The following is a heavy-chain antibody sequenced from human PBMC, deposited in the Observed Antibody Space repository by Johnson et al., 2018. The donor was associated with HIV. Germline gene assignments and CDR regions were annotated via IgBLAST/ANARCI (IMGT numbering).Heavy chain of an antibody. D-gene: IGHD3-22*01. V-gene: IGHV3-30*02. CDR1: GFTFSSYG. J-gene: IGHJ3*02. Sequence: QVQLVESGGGVVQPGGSLRLSCVASGFTFSSYGMHWVRQAPGKGLEWVAFIRYDGTNEYYEDSVRGRFTISRDDSKNTMYLQMNSLRPEDTAVYYCAKGIGYYAAFDIWGQGTMVTVSS. CDR2: IRYDGTNE. CDR3: AKGIGYYAAFDI.